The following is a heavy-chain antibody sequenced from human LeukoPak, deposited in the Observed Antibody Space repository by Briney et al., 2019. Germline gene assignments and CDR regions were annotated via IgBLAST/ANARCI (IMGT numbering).Heavy chain of an antibody. V-gene: IGHV1-69*05. J-gene: IGHJ4*02. Sequence: GSSVKASCKASGGTFSSYAISWVRQAPGQGLEWMGGIIPIFGTANYAQKFQGRVTITTDESTSTAYMELSSLRSEDTAVYYCARGGSSSPWGDFDWGQGTLVTVSS. CDR3: ARGGSSSPWGDFD. D-gene: IGHD6-6*01. CDR2: IIPIFGTA. CDR1: GGTFSSYA.